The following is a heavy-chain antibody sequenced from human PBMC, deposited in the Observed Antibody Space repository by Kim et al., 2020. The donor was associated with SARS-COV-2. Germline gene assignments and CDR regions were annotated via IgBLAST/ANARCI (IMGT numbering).Heavy chain of an antibody. CDR3: ARLTGIAATGSVDY. J-gene: IGHJ4*02. V-gene: IGHV4-39*01. D-gene: IGHD6-13*01. Sequence: PSLKSRVTISVETSKNQFSLKLSSVTAADTAVYYCARLTGIAATGSVDYWGQGTLVTVSS.